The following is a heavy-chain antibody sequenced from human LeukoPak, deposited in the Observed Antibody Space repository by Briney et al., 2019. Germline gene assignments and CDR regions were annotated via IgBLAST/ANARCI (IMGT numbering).Heavy chain of an antibody. D-gene: IGHD4-17*01. CDR3: ARTGSTVTMLYPFDH. Sequence: SETLSLTCSVSGGSISTYYWSWIRQPAGKGLEWIARIYTSGSTNYNPSLKSRVTISLDTSKNQFSLKLSSVTAADTAVYYCARTGSTVTMLYPFDHWGQGTLVTVSS. J-gene: IGHJ4*02. CDR2: IYTSGST. CDR1: GGSISTYY. V-gene: IGHV4-4*07.